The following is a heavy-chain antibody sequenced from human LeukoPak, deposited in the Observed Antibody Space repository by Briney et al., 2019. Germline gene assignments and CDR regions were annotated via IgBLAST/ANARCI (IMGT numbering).Heavy chain of an antibody. CDR3: AKDVSYDSSGYYDVSLDY. CDR2: ISYDGSNK. CDR1: GFTFSSYA. J-gene: IGHJ4*02. D-gene: IGHD3-22*01. V-gene: IGHV3-30*04. Sequence: PGRSLRLSCAASGFTFSSYAMHWVRQAPGKGLEWVAVISYDGSNKYYADSVKGRFTISRDNSKNTLYLQMNSLRAEDTAVYYCAKDVSYDSSGYYDVSLDYWGQGTLVTVSS.